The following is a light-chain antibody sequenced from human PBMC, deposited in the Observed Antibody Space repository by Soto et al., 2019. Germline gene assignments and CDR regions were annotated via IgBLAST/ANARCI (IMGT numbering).Light chain of an antibody. V-gene: IGLV2-14*01. CDR3: ISYTGSSTSYV. J-gene: IGLJ1*01. Sequence: HSALTQPASVSGSPGQSITISCSGTSSDVGSYDHVAWYQQFPGKTPKLILYEVSRRPSGVSNRFSGSKSGNTASLTIFGLQAEDESDYYCISYTGSSTSYVFGTGTKVTVL. CDR2: EVS. CDR1: SSDVGSYDH.